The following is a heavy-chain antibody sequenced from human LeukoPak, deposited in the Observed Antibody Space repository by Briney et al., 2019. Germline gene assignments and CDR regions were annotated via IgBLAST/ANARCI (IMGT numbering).Heavy chain of an antibody. CDR2: INPNSGGT. D-gene: IGHD4-23*01. V-gene: IGHV1-2*02. J-gene: IGHJ3*02. CDR1: RYTFTGYY. Sequence: ASVKVSCKASRYTFTGYYMHWVRQAPGQGLEWMGWINPNSGGTNYAQKFQGRVTMTRDTSISTAYMELSRLRSDDTAVYYCARGGRGLRWSEVGSPGAFDIWGQGTMVTVSS. CDR3: ARGGRGLRWSEVGSPGAFDI.